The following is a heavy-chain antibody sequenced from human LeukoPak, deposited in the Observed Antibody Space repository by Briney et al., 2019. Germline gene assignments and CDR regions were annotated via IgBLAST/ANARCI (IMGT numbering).Heavy chain of an antibody. CDR2: ISSSRTYI. V-gene: IGHV3-21*04. D-gene: IGHD2/OR15-2a*01. Sequence: GGSLRLSCAASAFTFNSYTMNWVRQAPGKGLEWVSSISSSRTYIYYADSVKGRFTISRDNAKNSLYLQMNSLRAEDTALYYCARGIRGPSDNWGQGTLVTVSS. CDR3: ARGIRGPSDN. CDR1: AFTFNSYT. J-gene: IGHJ4*02.